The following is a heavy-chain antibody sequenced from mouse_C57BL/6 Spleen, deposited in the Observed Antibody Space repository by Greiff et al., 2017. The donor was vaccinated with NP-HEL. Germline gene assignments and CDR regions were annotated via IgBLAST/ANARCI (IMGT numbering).Heavy chain of an antibody. CDR3: AVWDYYAMDY. J-gene: IGHJ4*01. D-gene: IGHD2-10*02. CDR2: ISSGSSII. V-gene: IGHV5-17*01. Sequence: EVKLVESGGGLVKPGGSLKLSCAASGFTFSDYGMHWVRQAPEKGLEWVAYISSGSSIIYYADTVKGRFTMSRDNAKNTMFLQMTSLRSEDTAMYDCAVWDYYAMDYWGQGTSVTVSS. CDR1: GFTFSDYG.